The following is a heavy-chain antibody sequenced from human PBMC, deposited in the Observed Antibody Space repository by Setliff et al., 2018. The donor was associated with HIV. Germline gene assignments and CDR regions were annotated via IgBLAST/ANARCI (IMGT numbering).Heavy chain of an antibody. V-gene: IGHV4-59*05. J-gene: IGHJ5*02. CDR3: ARYRYYYDSSGYGRWFDP. CDR2: IYRSGST. Sequence: SETLSLTCTVSGGSISSYHWGWIRQPPGKGLEWIGSIYRSGSTYDNPSLKSRVTISFDTSKNQFSLRLNSVNAADTAVYYCARYRYYYDSSGYGRWFDPWGQGTLVTVSS. D-gene: IGHD3-22*01. CDR1: GGSISSYH.